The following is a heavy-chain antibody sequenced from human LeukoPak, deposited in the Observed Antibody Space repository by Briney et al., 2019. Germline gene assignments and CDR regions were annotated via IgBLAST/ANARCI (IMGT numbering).Heavy chain of an antibody. CDR1: GGTFSSYA. Sequence: SVNVSCKASGGTFSSYAISWVRQAPGQGLEWMGGIIPIFGTANYAQKFQGRVTITADESTSTAYMELSSLRSEDTAVYYCARAADSYYYDSSGYWDIWGQGTMVTVSS. J-gene: IGHJ3*02. D-gene: IGHD3-22*01. CDR3: ARAADSYYYDSSGYWDI. V-gene: IGHV1-69*01. CDR2: IIPIFGTA.